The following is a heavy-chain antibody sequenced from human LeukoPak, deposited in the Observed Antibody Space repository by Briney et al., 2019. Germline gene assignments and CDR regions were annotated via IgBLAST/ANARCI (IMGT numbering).Heavy chain of an antibody. CDR1: GYTFTAHY. CDR2: INPNTGGT. CDR3: AREAADSSVCDF. D-gene: IGHD2-8*01. Sequence: APVKVSCKASGYTFTAHYIHWMRQAPGRGLEWVGWINPNTGGTEFAQNVQGRVTMTRDTSINTVYMELNRLTSDDTAVFYCAREAADSSVCDFWGQGSLVTVSS. V-gene: IGHV1-2*02. J-gene: IGHJ4*02.